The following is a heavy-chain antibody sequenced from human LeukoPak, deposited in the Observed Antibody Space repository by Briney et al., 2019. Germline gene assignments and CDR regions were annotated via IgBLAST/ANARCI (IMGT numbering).Heavy chain of an antibody. J-gene: IGHJ4*02. CDR3: ARDKSSGELDY. Sequence: SGGSLRLSCAASGFTFSTYAVNWVRQAPGKGLEWVSTISGSGDSTYYADSVKGRFTISRDNSKDTLYLQMSSVRVDDTAVYYCARDKSSGELDYWGQGTLVTVSS. D-gene: IGHD6-19*01. V-gene: IGHV3-23*01. CDR2: ISGSGDST. CDR1: GFTFSTYA.